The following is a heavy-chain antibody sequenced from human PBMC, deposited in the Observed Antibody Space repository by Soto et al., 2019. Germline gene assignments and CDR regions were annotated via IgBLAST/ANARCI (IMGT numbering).Heavy chain of an antibody. V-gene: IGHV4-4*02. J-gene: IGHJ4*02. D-gene: IGHD2-8*01. CDR1: SGSISSSNW. CDR2: IYHSGST. CDR3: ASYECTNGVCSYYFDY. Sequence: QVQLQESGPGLVKPSGTLSLTCAVSSGSISSSNWWSWVRQPPGKGLEWIGEIYHSGSTNYNPSLKSRLTISVDKSKNQFSLKLSSVTAADTAVYYCASYECTNGVCSYYFDYWGQGTLVTVSS.